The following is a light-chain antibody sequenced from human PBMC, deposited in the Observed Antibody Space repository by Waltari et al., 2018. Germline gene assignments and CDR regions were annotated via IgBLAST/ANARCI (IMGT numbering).Light chain of an antibody. CDR3: QQYYGAPYS. CDR2: WAS. CDR1: QSVFYISNNKNY. J-gene: IGKJ2*03. Sequence: DIVMTQSPASLAVSLGERATINCESSQSVFYISNNKNYLAWYQQKPGQPPKLLFYWASTRESGVPDRFSGSGSGTDFTLTISSLQAEDVAVYYCQQYYGAPYSFGQGTKLQIK. V-gene: IGKV4-1*01.